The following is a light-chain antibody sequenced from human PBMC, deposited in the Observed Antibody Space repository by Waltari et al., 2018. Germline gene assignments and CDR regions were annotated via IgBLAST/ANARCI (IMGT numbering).Light chain of an antibody. Sequence: DIQMTQSPSSLSASVGDRVTITCRASQSINTYLNWYQQQPGKAPKLLIYAASSSQSGVPSRFSGSGSGAGFTLTISSLQPEDVATYYCQQSYSAPYTFGQGTELQIK. V-gene: IGKV1-39*01. CDR2: AAS. CDR1: QSINTY. CDR3: QQSYSAPYT. J-gene: IGKJ2*01.